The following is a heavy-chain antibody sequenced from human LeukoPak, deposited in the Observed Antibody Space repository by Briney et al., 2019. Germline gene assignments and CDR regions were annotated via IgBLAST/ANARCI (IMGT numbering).Heavy chain of an antibody. CDR2: IKQDGSDK. J-gene: IGHJ4*02. CDR3: ARDSKAWGWVPAAMALDY. D-gene: IGHD2-2*01. Sequence: GGSLRLSWAAAGFTVSSYGIGWVRPPPGKGLGWVANIKQDGSDKYYVDSVKGRFSISRDNATNSLYLQMNSLRAAATAVYYCARDSKAWGWVPAAMALDYWGQGTLVTVSS. CDR1: GFTVSSYG. V-gene: IGHV3-7*01.